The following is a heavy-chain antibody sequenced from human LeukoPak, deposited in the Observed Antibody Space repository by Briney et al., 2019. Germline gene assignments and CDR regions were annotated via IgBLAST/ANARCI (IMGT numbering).Heavy chain of an antibody. J-gene: IGHJ4*02. CDR3: ARDRDYFDY. V-gene: IGHV4-39*07. CDR1: DDSIRTNHYY. Sequence: SETLSLTCTVSDDSIRTNHYYWGWIRQPPGKGLEWIGRILDRGSTYYNPSLKSRVTISVDTSRNQFSLNLRSVTAADTAVYYCARDRDYFDYWGQGTLVTVSS. CDR2: ILDRGST. D-gene: IGHD3-10*01.